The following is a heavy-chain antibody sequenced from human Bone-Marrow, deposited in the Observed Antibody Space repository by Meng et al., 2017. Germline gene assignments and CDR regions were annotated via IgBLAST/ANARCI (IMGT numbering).Heavy chain of an antibody. CDR2: INSDGSIT. CDR1: GITFTTYL. Sequence: SCAASGITFTTYLMHWFRQAPGKGLVWVSRINSDGSITTYADSVKGRFTIPRDNAINTLYLQMNSLRAEDTAVYYCARGGYYLDGSGYCTVDYWGQGTLVTVSS. V-gene: IGHV3-74*01. D-gene: IGHD3-22*01. J-gene: IGHJ4*02. CDR3: ARGGYYLDGSGYCTVDY.